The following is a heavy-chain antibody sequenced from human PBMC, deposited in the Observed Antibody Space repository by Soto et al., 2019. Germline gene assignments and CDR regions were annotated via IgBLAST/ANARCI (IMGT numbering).Heavy chain of an antibody. J-gene: IGHJ4*02. D-gene: IGHD2-15*01. CDR2: VYHSGAT. CDR1: GASIGPNNW. CDR3: AVPGRGDFDY. V-gene: IGHV4-4*02. Sequence: PSETLSLTCAVSGASIGPNNWWSWVRHPPGKGLGWIGEVYHSGATNCNPSLKSRVTISIDKSKNQFSLTLASMTDADTALYYCAVPGRGDFDYWSQGTLVTVSS.